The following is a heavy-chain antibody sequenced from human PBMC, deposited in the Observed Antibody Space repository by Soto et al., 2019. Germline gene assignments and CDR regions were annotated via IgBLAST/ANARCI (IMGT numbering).Heavy chain of an antibody. J-gene: IGHJ5*02. CDR1: GFTFXDYA. D-gene: IGHD2-2*01. V-gene: IGHV3-49*03. CDR3: TRDSIVVVPAATENWFEP. Sequence: GSLRLSCTASGFTFXDYAMSWFRQAPGKGLEWVGFIRSKAYGGTTEYAASVKGRFTISRDDSKSIAYLQMNSLKTEDTAVYYCTRDSIVVVPAATENWFEPWGQGTLVTVSS. CDR2: IRSKAYGGTT.